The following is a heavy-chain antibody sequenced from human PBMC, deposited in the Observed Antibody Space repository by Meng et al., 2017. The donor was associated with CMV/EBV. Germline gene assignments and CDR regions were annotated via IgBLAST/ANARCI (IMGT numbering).Heavy chain of an antibody. Sequence: GGSLRLSCAVSGFTFSDHYMDWVRQAPGKGLEWVGRTRNKANSYTPEYAASVKSRFTISRDDSKNSLYLQMNSLKTEDTAVYYCARYCSSTSCYKGGYYYYGMDVWGQGTTVTVSS. V-gene: IGHV3-72*01. J-gene: IGHJ6*02. CDR2: TRNKANSYTP. CDR3: ARYCSSTSCYKGGYYYYGMDV. D-gene: IGHD2-2*02. CDR1: GFTFSDHY.